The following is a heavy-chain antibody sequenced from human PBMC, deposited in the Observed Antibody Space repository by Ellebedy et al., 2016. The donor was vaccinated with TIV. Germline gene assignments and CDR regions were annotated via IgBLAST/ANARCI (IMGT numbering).Heavy chain of an antibody. Sequence: MPSETLSLTCTVSGGSISSYYWSWIRQPPGKGLEWIGYIYYSGSTNYNPSLKSRVTISVDTSKNQFSLKLSSVTAADTAVYYCARGPDYYSSSWYVDYWGQGTLVTVSS. CDR1: GGSISSYY. V-gene: IGHV4-59*12. CDR3: ARGPDYYSSSWYVDY. J-gene: IGHJ4*02. CDR2: IYYSGST. D-gene: IGHD6-13*01.